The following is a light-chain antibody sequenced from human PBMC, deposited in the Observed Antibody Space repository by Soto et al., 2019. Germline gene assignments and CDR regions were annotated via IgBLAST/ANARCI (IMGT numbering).Light chain of an antibody. CDR2: DVT. J-gene: IGLJ1*01. Sequence: QSALTQPRSVSGSPGQSVTISCTGTSSNVGAYNHVSWYQQHPGKAPKLIIYDVTKRPSGVPDGFSGSKSGNTASLTISGLQAEDEADYYCCSYAGSYTHVFGSGTKVTVL. CDR1: SSNVGAYNH. CDR3: CSYAGSYTHV. V-gene: IGLV2-11*01.